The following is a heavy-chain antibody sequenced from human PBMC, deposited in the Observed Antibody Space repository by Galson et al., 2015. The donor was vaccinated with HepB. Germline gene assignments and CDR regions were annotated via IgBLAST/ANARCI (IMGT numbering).Heavy chain of an antibody. D-gene: IGHD2-2*01. CDR1: GFTFSSYA. V-gene: IGHV3-30-3*01. CDR2: ISYDGSNK. J-gene: IGHJ4*02. Sequence: SLRLSCAASGFTFSSYAMHWVRQAPGKGLEWVAVISYDGSNKYYADSVKGRFTISRDNSKNTLYLQMNSLRAEDTAVYYCARDSKDIVVSGGYFDYWGQGTLVTVSP. CDR3: ARDSKDIVVSGGYFDY.